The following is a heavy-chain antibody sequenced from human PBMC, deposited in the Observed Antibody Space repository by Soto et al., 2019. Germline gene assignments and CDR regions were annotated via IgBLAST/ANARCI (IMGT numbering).Heavy chain of an antibody. CDR2: ISGSGGST. Sequence: GGSLRLSCAASGFTFSSYAMIWVRQAPGKGLEWVSAISGSGGSTYYADSVKGRFTISRDNSKNTLYLQMNSLRAEDTAVYYCARAEDIVVVVAAIGYFDYWGQGALVTVS. J-gene: IGHJ4*02. V-gene: IGHV3-23*01. CDR3: ARAEDIVVVVAAIGYFDY. CDR1: GFTFSSYA. D-gene: IGHD2-15*01.